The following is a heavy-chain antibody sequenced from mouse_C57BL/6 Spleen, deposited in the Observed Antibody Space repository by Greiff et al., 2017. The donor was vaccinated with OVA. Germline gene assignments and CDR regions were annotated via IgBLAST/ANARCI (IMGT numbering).Heavy chain of an antibody. D-gene: IGHD1-1*01. J-gene: IGHJ4*01. CDR1: GYTFTSYW. CDR2: IYPGSGST. CDR3: ARCGITTVVATDYAMDY. Sequence: QVQLQQPGAELVKPGASVKMSCKASGYTFTSYWITWVKQRPGQGLEWIGDIYPGSGSTNYNEKFKSKATLTVDTSSSPAYMQLSSLTSEDSAVYYCARCGITTVVATDYAMDYWGQGTSVTVSS. V-gene: IGHV1-55*01.